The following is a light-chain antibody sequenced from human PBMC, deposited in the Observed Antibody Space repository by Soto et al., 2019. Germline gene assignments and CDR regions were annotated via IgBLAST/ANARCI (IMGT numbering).Light chain of an antibody. J-gene: IGLJ2*01. V-gene: IGLV1-47*02. CDR2: SND. CDR1: SSNIETNY. CDR3: SATDDRLSGPV. Sequence: QSVLTQPPSASGTPGQRVTISCSGSSSNIETNYVSWYQHLPGAAPKLLFYSNDQRPSGDPDRFSASKSGTSASLAISGLRSEDEGDYYCSATDDRLSGPVFGGGTKLTVL.